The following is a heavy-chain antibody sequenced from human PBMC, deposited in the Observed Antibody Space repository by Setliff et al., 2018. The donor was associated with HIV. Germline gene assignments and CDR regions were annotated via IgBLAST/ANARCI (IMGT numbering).Heavy chain of an antibody. J-gene: IGHJ5*02. D-gene: IGHD3-10*01. CDR1: GGSIGTYY. CDR3: ARERSALLWKNWFDP. Sequence: PSETLSLTCTVSGGSIGTYYWSWIRQPAGKGLEWIGHIYTSGSTNYNPSLKSRVTISVDTSKNQFSLKLSSVTAADTAVYYWARERSALLWKNWFDPWGQGTLVTVS. V-gene: IGHV4-4*07. CDR2: IYTSGST.